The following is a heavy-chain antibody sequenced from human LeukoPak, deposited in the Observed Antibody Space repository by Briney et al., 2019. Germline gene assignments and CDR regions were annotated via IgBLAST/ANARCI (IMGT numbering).Heavy chain of an antibody. V-gene: IGHV3-23*01. CDR3: AKEMDYYDSSGYYYDY. CDR1: GGTFSSYT. Sequence: GSSVKVSCKASGGTFSSYTISWVRQAPGKGLEWVSAISGSGGSTYYADSVKGRFTISRDNSKNTLYLQMNSLRAEDTAVYYCAKEMDYYDSSGYYYDYWGQGTLVTVSS. J-gene: IGHJ4*02. D-gene: IGHD3-22*01. CDR2: ISGSGGST.